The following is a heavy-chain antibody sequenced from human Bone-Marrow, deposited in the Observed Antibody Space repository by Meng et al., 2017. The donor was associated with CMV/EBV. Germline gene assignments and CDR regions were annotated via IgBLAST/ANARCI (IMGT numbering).Heavy chain of an antibody. J-gene: IGHJ2*01. CDR1: GYTFTSYG. CDR2: ISAYNGNT. D-gene: IGHD3-10*01. Sequence: ASVKVSCKASGYTFTSYGISWVRQAPGQGLEWMGWISAYNGNTNYAQKLQGRVTMTTATSTSTAYMELRSLRSDDTAVYYCARVDSHYGGPPYWYFDIWGRGTRVTGSS. CDR3: ARVDSHYGGPPYWYFDI. V-gene: IGHV1-18*01.